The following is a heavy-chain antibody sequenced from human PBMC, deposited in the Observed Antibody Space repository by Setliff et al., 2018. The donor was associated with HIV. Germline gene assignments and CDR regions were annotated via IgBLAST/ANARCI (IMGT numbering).Heavy chain of an antibody. D-gene: IGHD6-13*01. J-gene: IGHJ6*03. CDR1: GGFFSSDG. CDR3: ARGAYSSSWSASYFYYMDV. V-gene: IGHV1-69*10. Sequence: SVMVSCKASGGFFSSDGFSWVRQAPGQGLEWMGGIIPMLGIADYARNFQGRVTITADKSTSTAYMELSSLGFEDTALYYCARGAYSSSWSASYFYYMDVWGKGTTVTVSS. CDR2: IIPMLGIA.